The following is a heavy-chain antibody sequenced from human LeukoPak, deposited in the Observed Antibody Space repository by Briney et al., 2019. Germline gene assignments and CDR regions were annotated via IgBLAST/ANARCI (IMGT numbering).Heavy chain of an antibody. V-gene: IGHV1-46*01. CDR1: GYTFTSYY. D-gene: IGHD6-19*01. Sequence: ASVKVSRKASGYTFTSYYMHWVRQAPGQGLEWMGIIYPSGGSTSYAQKFQGRVTMTRDTSTSTVYMELSSLRSEDTAVYYCAGGNIAVADFDYWGQGTLVTVSS. J-gene: IGHJ4*02. CDR3: AGGNIAVADFDY. CDR2: IYPSGGST.